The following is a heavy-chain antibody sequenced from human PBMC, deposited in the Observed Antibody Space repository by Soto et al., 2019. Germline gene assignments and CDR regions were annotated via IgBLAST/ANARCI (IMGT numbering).Heavy chain of an antibody. Sequence: ETLSLTCTVSGGSVSSGSYYWSWIRQPPGKGLEWIGYIYYSGSTNYNPSLKSRVTISVDTSKNQFSLKLSSVTAADTAVYYGARQGSYWGQGTLVTVSS. V-gene: IGHV4-61*01. CDR3: ARQGSY. J-gene: IGHJ4*02. CDR1: GGSVSSGSYY. CDR2: IYYSGST.